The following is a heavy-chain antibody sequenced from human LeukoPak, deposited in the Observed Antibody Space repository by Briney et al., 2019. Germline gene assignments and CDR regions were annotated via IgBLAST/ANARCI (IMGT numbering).Heavy chain of an antibody. CDR3: TRVVYYYGSGSYDYGMDV. D-gene: IGHD3-10*01. CDR1: GLTFSSNA. V-gene: IGHV3-49*04. CDR2: IRSKAYGGTT. J-gene: IGHJ6*02. Sequence: PGGSLRLSCTPSGLTFSSNAMSWVRQAPGKGLEWVGFIRSKAYGGTTEYAASVKGRFTISRDDSKSIAYLQMNSLKTEDTAVYYCTRVVYYYGSGSYDYGMDVWGQGTTVTVSS.